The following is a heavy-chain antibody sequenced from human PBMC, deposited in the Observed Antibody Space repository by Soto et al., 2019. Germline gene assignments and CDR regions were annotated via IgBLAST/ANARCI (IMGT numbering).Heavy chain of an antibody. Sequence: EVQLVESGGDLVQPGGSLRLSCAASGFTVSSHYMNWVRQAPGKGLEWVSLIQSGGSTFYADSVKGRFTISRDHSKNTLFLQMNSLRVEDTAMYYCSRDDVYCSGGSCYWVPMYVWGSGTTVTVSS. CDR1: GFTVSSHY. V-gene: IGHV3-66*01. D-gene: IGHD2-15*01. J-gene: IGHJ6*03. CDR3: SRDDVYCSGGSCYWVPMYV. CDR2: IQSGGST.